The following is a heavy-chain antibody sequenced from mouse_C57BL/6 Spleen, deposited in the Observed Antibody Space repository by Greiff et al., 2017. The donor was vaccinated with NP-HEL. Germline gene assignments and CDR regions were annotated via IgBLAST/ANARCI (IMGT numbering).Heavy chain of an antibody. J-gene: IGHJ3*01. CDR3: ARSSNWAWFAY. Sequence: ESGPGILQSSQTLSLTCSFSGFSLSTSGMGVSWIRQPSGKGLEWLAHLYWDDDTRYNPSLKSRLTISKDTSRNQVFLKITSVDTADTATYYCARSSNWAWFAYWGQGTLVTVSA. D-gene: IGHD4-1*01. V-gene: IGHV8-12*01. CDR1: GFSLSTSGMG. CDR2: LYWDDDT.